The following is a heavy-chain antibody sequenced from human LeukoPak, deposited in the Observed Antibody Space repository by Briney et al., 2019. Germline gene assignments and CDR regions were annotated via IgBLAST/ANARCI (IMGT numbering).Heavy chain of an antibody. CDR2: IIPIFGTA. CDR3: ARSTDAFDI. Sequence: GASVKVSCKASGGTFSSYAISWVRQAPGQGLEWMGEIIPIFGTANYAQKFQGRVTITTDESTSTVYMKLSSLRSEDTDVYYCARSTDAFDIWGQGTMVTVSS. V-gene: IGHV1-69*05. D-gene: IGHD5/OR15-5a*01. J-gene: IGHJ3*02. CDR1: GGTFSSYA.